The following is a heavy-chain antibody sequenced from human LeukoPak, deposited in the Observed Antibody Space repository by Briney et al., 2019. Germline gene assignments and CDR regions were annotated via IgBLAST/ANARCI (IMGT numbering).Heavy chain of an antibody. D-gene: IGHD3-10*01. J-gene: IGHJ3*02. CDR3: FTMVRGVLAFDI. CDR1: GGTFSSYT. V-gene: IGHV1-69*02. CDR2: IIPILGIA. Sequence: SVKVSCKASGGTFSSYTISWVRQAPGQGLEWMGRIIPILGIANYAQKFQGRVTITRNTSISTAYMELSSLRSEDTAVYYCFTMVRGVLAFDIWGQGTMVTVSS.